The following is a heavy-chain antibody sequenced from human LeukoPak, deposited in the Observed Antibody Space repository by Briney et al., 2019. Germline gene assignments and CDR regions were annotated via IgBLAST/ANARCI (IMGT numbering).Heavy chain of an antibody. D-gene: IGHD6-13*01. CDR2: IYYSGST. CDR3: ARRGYSSSWYGYYFDY. V-gene: IGHV4-59*08. CDR1: GVSISSYY. Sequence: PSETLSLTCTVSGVSISSYYWSWIRQPPGKELVWIGYIYYSGSTNYNPSLKSRVTISVDTSKNQFSLKLSSVTAADTAVYYCARRGYSSSWYGYYFDYWGQGTLVTVSS. J-gene: IGHJ4*02.